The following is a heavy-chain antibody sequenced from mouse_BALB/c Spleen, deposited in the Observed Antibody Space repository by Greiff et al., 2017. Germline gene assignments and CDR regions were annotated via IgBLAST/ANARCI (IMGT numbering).Heavy chain of an antibody. J-gene: IGHJ3*01. CDR2: INPSTGYT. CDR1: GYTFTSYW. Sequence: VQLQESGAELAKPGASVKMSCKASGYTFTSYWMHWVKQRPGQGLEWIGYINPSTGYTEYNQKFKDKATLTADKSSSTAYMQLSSLTSEDSAVYYCADRYFAYWGQGTLVTVSA. V-gene: IGHV1-7*01. CDR3: ADRYFAY. D-gene: IGHD2-14*01.